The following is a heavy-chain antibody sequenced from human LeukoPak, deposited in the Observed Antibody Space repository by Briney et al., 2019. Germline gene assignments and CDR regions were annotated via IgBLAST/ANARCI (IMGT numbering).Heavy chain of an antibody. V-gene: IGHV3-7*01. D-gene: IGHD4-11*01. CDR2: IKQDGTA. CDR1: GFTFRSYC. CDR3: ARALGNTVTTAPGY. Sequence: TGGSLRLSCAASGFTFRSYCMSWVRQAPGKGLQWVANIKQDGTANYVDSVKGRFTISRDNAQNSLYLQLNSLGVEDTAVYYCARALGNTVTTAPGYWGQGTLVTVSS. J-gene: IGHJ4*02.